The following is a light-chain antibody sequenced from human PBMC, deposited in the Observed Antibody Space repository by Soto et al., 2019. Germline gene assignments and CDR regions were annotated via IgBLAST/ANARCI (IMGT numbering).Light chain of an antibody. CDR3: SSYTSSTTRV. J-gene: IGLJ2*01. Sequence: QSALTQPASVSGSPGQSITISCTGTSSDVGGYNYVSWYQQHPGKAPKLMIYDVSNRPSGVSNRFSGSKSGNMASLTISGLQAEDEADYYCSSYTSSTTRVLGGGTKLTVL. CDR1: SSDVGGYNY. V-gene: IGLV2-14*01. CDR2: DVS.